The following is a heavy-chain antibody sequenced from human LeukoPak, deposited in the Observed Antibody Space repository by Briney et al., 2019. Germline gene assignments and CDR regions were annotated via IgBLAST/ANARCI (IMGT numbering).Heavy chain of an antibody. V-gene: IGHV1-2*02. Sequence: ASVNVSCKASGYTFTGYYMHGVRQAPGQGLEWMGWINPNSGGTNYAQKFQGRVTMTRDTSIITPYMDLSVLTSGDTAVYYCARRGDGSKPFDYWGQGTLVTVSS. D-gene: IGHD5-24*01. J-gene: IGHJ4*02. CDR2: INPNSGGT. CDR1: GYTFTGYY. CDR3: ARRGDGSKPFDY.